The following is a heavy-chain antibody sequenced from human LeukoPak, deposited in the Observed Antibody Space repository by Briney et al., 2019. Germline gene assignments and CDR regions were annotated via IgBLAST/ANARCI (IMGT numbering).Heavy chain of an antibody. V-gene: IGHV3-23*01. J-gene: IGHJ4*02. CDR1: GFTFRTYA. D-gene: IGHD2-2*01. Sequence: TGGSLRLSCTGSGFTFRTYAFSWVRQAPGKGLEWVSATGSNGVTYYADSVKGRFTISRDNSKNTLSLQMNSLRVEDTAVYYCANLGEYCSSTSCPPFDYWGQGTLVTVSS. CDR2: TGSNGVT. CDR3: ANLGEYCSSTSCPPFDY.